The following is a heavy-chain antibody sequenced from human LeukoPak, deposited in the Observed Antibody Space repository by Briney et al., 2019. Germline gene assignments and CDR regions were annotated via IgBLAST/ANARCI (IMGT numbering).Heavy chain of an antibody. D-gene: IGHD2-2*01. J-gene: IGHJ4*02. CDR1: GGSISSGRYS. CDR3: ARAPMPRPGYYFDY. CDR2: IYHSGST. Sequence: SETLSLTCAVSGGSISSGRYSWSWIRQPPGKGLEWIGYIYHSGSTYYNPSLKSRVTISVDRSKNQFSLKLSSVTAADTAVYYCARAPMPRPGYYFDYWGQGTLVTVSS. V-gene: IGHV4-30-2*01.